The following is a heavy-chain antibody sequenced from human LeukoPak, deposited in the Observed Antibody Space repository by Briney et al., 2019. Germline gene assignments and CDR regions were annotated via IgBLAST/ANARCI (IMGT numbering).Heavy chain of an antibody. CDR3: AGAAMYPLFSGY. V-gene: IGHV4-59*01. D-gene: IGHD2-2*01. J-gene: IGHJ4*02. Sequence: PSETLSLTCTVSGGSISSYYWSWIRQPPGKGLEWIGYIYYSGRTNYNPSLKSRVTISVDTSKHQFSLKLSSVPAADTAVYYCAGAAMYPLFSGYWGQGTLVTVSS. CDR1: GGSISSYY. CDR2: IYYSGRT.